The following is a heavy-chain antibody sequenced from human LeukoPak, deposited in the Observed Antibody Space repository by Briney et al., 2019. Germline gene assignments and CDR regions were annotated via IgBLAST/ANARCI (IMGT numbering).Heavy chain of an antibody. V-gene: IGHV3-11*04. Sequence: PGGSLRLSCAASGFTFTDFYMSWIRQAPGKGLEWVSYITNSGTTIYFADSVKGRFTISRDNAKNSLYLQMNSLRAEDTAVYYCARGLAGAVNGMDVWGQGTTVTVSS. CDR1: GFTFTDFY. D-gene: IGHD6-19*01. J-gene: IGHJ6*02. CDR2: ITNSGTTI. CDR3: ARGLAGAVNGMDV.